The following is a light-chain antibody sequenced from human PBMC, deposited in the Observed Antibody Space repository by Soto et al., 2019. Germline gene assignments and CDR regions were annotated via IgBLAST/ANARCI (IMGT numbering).Light chain of an antibody. Sequence: ERVLTPSLAFLALSPGEKATLSCKPSQSVSSSYLAWYQQKPGQAPRLLIYGASSRATGIPDRFSGSGSGTDFTLTVSRLEPEDFAVYYCQQFGSSSWTFGQGTKVDIK. CDR3: QQFGSSSWT. CDR1: QSVSSSY. V-gene: IGKV3-20*01. CDR2: GAS. J-gene: IGKJ1*01.